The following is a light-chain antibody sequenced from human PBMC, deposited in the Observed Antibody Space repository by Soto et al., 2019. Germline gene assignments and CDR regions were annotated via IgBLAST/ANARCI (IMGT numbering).Light chain of an antibody. V-gene: IGLV2-14*01. CDR3: SSYTTSGPWV. Sequence: QSALTQPASVSGSPGQSITISCTGSNSDIGGHNYVSWYQQHPGKVPKLMIFAVTNRPSGVSTRFSGSKSGNTASLTISGLPAEDEADYYCSSYTTSGPWVFGGGTKLTVL. CDR2: AVT. J-gene: IGLJ3*02. CDR1: NSDIGGHNY.